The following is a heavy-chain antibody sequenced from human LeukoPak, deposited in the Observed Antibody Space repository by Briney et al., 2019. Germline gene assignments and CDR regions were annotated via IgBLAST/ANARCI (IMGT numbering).Heavy chain of an antibody. Sequence: PSQTRSLTCLVAGGSLISSDYYPNSVRQPPGHGLEWVGYIYNSGRTYYNPYLKSRGTISVDKSKNQFSLKLSSVTAADTAVYYCNYYGSGSPDAFDFWGQGTMVTVSS. V-gene: IGHV4-30-4*01. CDR2: IYNSGRT. J-gene: IGHJ3*01. CDR3: NYYGSGSPDAFDF. D-gene: IGHD3-10*01. CDR1: GGSLISSDYY.